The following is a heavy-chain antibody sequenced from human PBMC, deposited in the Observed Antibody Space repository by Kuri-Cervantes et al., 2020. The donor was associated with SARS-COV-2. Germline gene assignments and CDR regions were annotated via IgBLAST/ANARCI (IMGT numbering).Heavy chain of an antibody. CDR1: GFTFSSYA. V-gene: IGHV3-30*07. CDR2: ISYDGSNK. J-gene: IGHJ6*03. CDR3: AKGAEYYYYYYMDV. Sequence: GSLKISCAASGFTFSSYAMHWVRQAPGKGLEWVAAISYDGSNKYYADSVKGRFTISRDNSKNTLYLQMNSLRAEDTAVYYCAKGAEYYYYYYMDVWGKGATVTVSS.